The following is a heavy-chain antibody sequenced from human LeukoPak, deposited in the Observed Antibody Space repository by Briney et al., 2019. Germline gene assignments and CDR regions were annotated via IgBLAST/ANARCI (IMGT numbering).Heavy chain of an antibody. Sequence: SETLSLTCTVSGGSISSSSYYWGWIRQPPGKGLEWIGNIYYSGSTYYNPSLKSRVTISVDTSKNQFSLKLSSVTAADTAGYYCARLTIPDAFDIWGQGTMVTVSS. D-gene: IGHD3-3*01. CDR1: GGSISSSSYY. CDR2: IYYSGST. CDR3: ARLTIPDAFDI. V-gene: IGHV4-39*07. J-gene: IGHJ3*02.